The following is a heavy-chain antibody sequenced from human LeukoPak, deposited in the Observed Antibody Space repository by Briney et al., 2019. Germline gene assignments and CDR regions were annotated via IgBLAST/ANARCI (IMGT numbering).Heavy chain of an antibody. CDR2: IYYSGST. CDR3: ARHYRLGGEIFDY. Sequence: PSETLSLTCTVSGGSISSSSYYWGWIRQPPGKGLEWIGSIYYSGSTYYNPSLKSRVTISVDTSKNQFSLKLSSVTAADTAVYYCARHYRLGGEIFDYWGQGTLVTVSS. CDR1: GGSISSSSYY. D-gene: IGHD3-16*01. J-gene: IGHJ4*02. V-gene: IGHV4-39*01.